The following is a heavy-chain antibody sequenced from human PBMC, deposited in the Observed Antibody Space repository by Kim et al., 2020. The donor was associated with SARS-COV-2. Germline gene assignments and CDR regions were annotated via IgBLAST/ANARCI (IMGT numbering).Heavy chain of an antibody. Sequence: NYAQKFQGRVTITADESTSTAYMELSSLRSEDTAVYYCARGLGPRWYFDLWGRGTLVTVSS. V-gene: IGHV1-69*01. D-gene: IGHD2-21*01. CDR3: ARGLGPRWYFDL. J-gene: IGHJ2*01.